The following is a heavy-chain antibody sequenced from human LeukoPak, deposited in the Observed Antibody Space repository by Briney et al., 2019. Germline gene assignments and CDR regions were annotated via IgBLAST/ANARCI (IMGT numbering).Heavy chain of an antibody. CDR2: TAGSGISK. V-gene: IGHV3-23*01. J-gene: IGHJ4*02. CDR1: GFTFSSYS. Sequence: GGSLRLSCAASGFTFSSYSMNWVRQAPGRGLEWASSTAGSGISKDYADSVKGRFTISKDKSKNTLYLQMDNLRAEDTGVYFCARLLTFYYDSSGYHYDYWGQGTLVTVSS. CDR3: ARLLTFYYDSSGYHYDY. D-gene: IGHD3-22*01.